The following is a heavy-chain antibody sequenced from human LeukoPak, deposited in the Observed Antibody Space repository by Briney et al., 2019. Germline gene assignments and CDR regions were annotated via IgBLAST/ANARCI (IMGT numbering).Heavy chain of an antibody. J-gene: IGHJ6*04. V-gene: IGHV3-30*04. CDR2: ISYDGSNK. CDR3: ARDRAYGSGGYSNYYYYYGMDV. Sequence: GESLRLSCAASGFTFSSYAMHWVRQAPGKGLEWVAVISYDGSNKYYADSVKGRFTISRDNSKNTLYLQMNSLRAEDTAVYYCARDRAYGSGGYSNYYYYYGMDVWGKGTTVTVSS. D-gene: IGHD3-10*01. CDR1: GFTFSSYA.